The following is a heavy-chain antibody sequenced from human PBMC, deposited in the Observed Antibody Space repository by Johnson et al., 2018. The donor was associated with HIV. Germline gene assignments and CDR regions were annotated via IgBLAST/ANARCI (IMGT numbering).Heavy chain of an antibody. CDR1: GFTFSNTW. J-gene: IGHJ3*02. Sequence: VQLVESGGDLVKPGGSLRLSCAASGFTFSNTWMSWVRQAPGKGLEWVGRIKSKTDGETTDYAAPVKGRFTVSRDDSKNTLYLQMNSLKIEDTALYYCTTVTHSSGYYYDRAVDIWGQGTMVTMSS. D-gene: IGHD3-22*01. V-gene: IGHV3-15*01. CDR3: TTVTHSSGYYYDRAVDI. CDR2: IKSKTDGETT.